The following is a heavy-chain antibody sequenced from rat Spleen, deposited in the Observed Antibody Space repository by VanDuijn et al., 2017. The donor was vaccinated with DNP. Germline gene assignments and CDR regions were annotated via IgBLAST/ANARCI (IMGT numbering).Heavy chain of an antibody. CDR2: ISASGGST. J-gene: IGHJ2*01. V-gene: IGHV5-19*01. CDR1: GFTFSYYG. CDR3: TTDFERGY. D-gene: IGHD1-11*01. Sequence: EVQLVESGGGLVQPGRSLKLSCAASGFTFSYYGMAWVRQAPKKGLEWVASISASGGSTSYRDSVKGRFTISRDNAKSTLYLRMDSLRSEDTATYYCTTDFERGYWGQGVMVTVSS.